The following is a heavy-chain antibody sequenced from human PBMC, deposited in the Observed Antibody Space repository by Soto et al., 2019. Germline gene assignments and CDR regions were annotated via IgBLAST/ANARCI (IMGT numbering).Heavy chain of an antibody. D-gene: IGHD1-26*01. Sequence: QVQLQQGGAGLLKPSENLSLTCDVYGGSLRGHYWSWIRQPPGKGLEWSGEINQSGSTNYNPSRKSRLTISEDPSKNQFSLKVSSVTAADTAVYYSAREAVKVGATLFDCWGQGSLVTVSS. J-gene: IGHJ4*02. V-gene: IGHV4-34*01. CDR2: INQSGST. CDR1: GGSLRGHY. CDR3: AREAVKVGATLFDC.